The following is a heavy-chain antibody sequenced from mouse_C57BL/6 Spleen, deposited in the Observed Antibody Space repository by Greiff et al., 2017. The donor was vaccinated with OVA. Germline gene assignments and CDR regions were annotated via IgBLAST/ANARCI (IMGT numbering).Heavy chain of an antibody. Sequence: VQLQQSGAELARPGASVKLSCKASGYTFTSYGISWVKQRTGQGLEWIGEIYPRSGNTYYNEKFKGKATLTADKSSSTAYMELRSLTSEDSAVYFCARGEDYDYDVFAYWGQGTLVTVSA. CDR1: GYTFTSYG. CDR2: IYPRSGNT. V-gene: IGHV1-81*01. J-gene: IGHJ3*01. D-gene: IGHD2-4*01. CDR3: ARGEDYDYDVFAY.